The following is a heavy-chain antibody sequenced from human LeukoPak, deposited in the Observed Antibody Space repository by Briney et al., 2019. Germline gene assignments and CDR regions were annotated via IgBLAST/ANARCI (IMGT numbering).Heavy chain of an antibody. Sequence: GGSLRLSCAASGFTFSSYWMHWVRQAPGKGLVWVSRINSDGSSTSYADSVKGRFTISRDNAKNTLYLQMNSLRAEDTAVYYCASPTYCGGDCFGAFNIWGQGTMVTVSS. CDR1: GFTFSSYW. D-gene: IGHD2-21*02. V-gene: IGHV3-74*01. CDR3: ASPTYCGGDCFGAFNI. J-gene: IGHJ3*02. CDR2: INSDGSST.